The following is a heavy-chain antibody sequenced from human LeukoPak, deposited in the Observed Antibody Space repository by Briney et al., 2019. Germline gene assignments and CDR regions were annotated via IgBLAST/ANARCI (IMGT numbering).Heavy chain of an antibody. CDR2: IYYSGST. Sequence: SETLSLTCTVSGGFISSSSYYWGWIRQPPGKGLEWIGSIYYSGSTYYNPSLKSRVTISVDTSKNQFSLKLSSVTAADTAVYYCARESADGDGNYWGQGTLVTVSS. D-gene: IGHD4-17*01. CDR1: GGFISSSSYY. J-gene: IGHJ4*02. V-gene: IGHV4-39*02. CDR3: ARESADGDGNY.